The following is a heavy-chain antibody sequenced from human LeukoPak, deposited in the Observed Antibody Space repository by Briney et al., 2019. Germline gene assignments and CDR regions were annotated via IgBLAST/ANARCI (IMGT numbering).Heavy chain of an antibody. D-gene: IGHD2-21*01. Sequence: SETLSLTCTVSGDSLGRSNTYWGWIRQTLGKGLEWLGTILHSGYTYNSPSLKSRVTMSVDSSKNQFSLSLSSVTVADTAVYFCARHRGGGGYHYMDVWGKGTTVIVSS. J-gene: IGHJ6*03. CDR1: GDSLGRSNTY. CDR3: ARHRGGGGYHYMDV. V-gene: IGHV4-39*01. CDR2: ILHSGYT.